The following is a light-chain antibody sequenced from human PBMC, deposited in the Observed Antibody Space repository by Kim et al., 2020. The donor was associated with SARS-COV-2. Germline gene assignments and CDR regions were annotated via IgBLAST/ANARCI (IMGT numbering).Light chain of an antibody. Sequence: SPGERATLSGRASQSVSSDLAWYQQKPGQAPRLLIYGASTRATGIPARFIGSGSGTEFTLTISSLQSEDFAVYYCQQYNNWPPLTFGGGTKVDIK. V-gene: IGKV3-15*01. J-gene: IGKJ4*01. CDR3: QQYNNWPPLT. CDR1: QSVSSD. CDR2: GAS.